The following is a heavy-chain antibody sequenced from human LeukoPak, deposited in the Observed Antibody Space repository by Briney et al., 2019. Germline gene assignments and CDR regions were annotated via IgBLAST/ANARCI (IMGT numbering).Heavy chain of an antibody. Sequence: GGSLRLSCAVSGFTFSSYNMNWVRRAPGKGLEWVSYIGSSVSTRYYADSVKGRFTISRDNGKHSLYLQLNSPRAEDTAVYYCAREGSDFWSGYSKGYFDYWGQGTLVTVSS. V-gene: IGHV3-48*01. J-gene: IGHJ4*02. D-gene: IGHD3-3*01. CDR2: IGSSVSTR. CDR3: AREGSDFWSGYSKGYFDY. CDR1: GFTFSSYN.